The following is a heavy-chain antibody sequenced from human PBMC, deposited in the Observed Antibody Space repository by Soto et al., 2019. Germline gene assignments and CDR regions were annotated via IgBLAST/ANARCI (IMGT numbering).Heavy chain of an antibody. CDR2: IIPISGTS. CDR1: GGTFSSFA. CDR3: ARGGRSCSHYYFYY. V-gene: IGHV1-69*01. D-gene: IGHD2-15*01. Sequence: QVQLVQSWAEVKKPGSSVTVSCKVSGGTFSSFAITWVRQAPGQGLEWMGGIIPISGTSNYAQKFRGGVIITADESTRTAYMDLSSLRSEDTAVYYCARGGRSCSHYYFYYWGQGTLGIVSS. J-gene: IGHJ4*02.